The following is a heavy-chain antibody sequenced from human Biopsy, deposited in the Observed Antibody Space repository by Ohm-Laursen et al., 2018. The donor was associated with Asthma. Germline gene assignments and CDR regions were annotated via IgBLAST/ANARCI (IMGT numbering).Heavy chain of an antibody. V-gene: IGHV3-30*18. D-gene: IGHD3-3*01. CDR1: GFTSSSYG. CDR2: ISYDGSNK. CDR3: AKWDTYYDFWSGYPI. J-gene: IGHJ3*02. Sequence: SLRLSCTASGFTSSSYGMHWVRQAPGKGLEWVAVISYDGSNKYYADSVKGRFTISRDNSKNTLYLQMNSLRAGDTAVYYCAKWDTYYDFWSGYPIWGQGTMVTVSS.